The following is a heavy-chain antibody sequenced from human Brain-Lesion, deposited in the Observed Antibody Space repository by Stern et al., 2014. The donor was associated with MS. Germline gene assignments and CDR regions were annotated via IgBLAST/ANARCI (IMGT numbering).Heavy chain of an antibody. D-gene: IGHD3-10*01. J-gene: IGHJ4*02. Sequence: VQLVQPGGGVVQPGRSLRLTCTVSGFTFSSYGMHWVRQAHGKGLEWVSVISYDGSDTYYAESVKGRFTISRDNSKNTLYLEMRSLRPEDTAVYYCVKRGITEVRGVRLGDYWGPGTLVIVSS. CDR3: VKRGITEVRGVRLGDY. V-gene: IGHV3-30*18. CDR2: ISYDGSDT. CDR1: GFTFSSYG.